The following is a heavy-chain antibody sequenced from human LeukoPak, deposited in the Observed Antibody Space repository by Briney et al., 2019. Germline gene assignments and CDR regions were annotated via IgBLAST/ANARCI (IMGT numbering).Heavy chain of an antibody. CDR3: AKRGIVIRAVIIIRFHKEAYYFDY. V-gene: IGHV3-23*01. D-gene: IGHD3-10*01. CDR2: ISERGGST. Sequence: AGGSLRLSCVVSGITLSNYGMSWVRQAPGKGLEWVSGISERGGSTNYADSVKGRFIISRDTSKNTVYLQMNSLRVEDTAVYFCAKRGIVIRAVIIIRFHKEAYYFDYWGQGILVTVSS. J-gene: IGHJ4*02. CDR1: GITLSNYG.